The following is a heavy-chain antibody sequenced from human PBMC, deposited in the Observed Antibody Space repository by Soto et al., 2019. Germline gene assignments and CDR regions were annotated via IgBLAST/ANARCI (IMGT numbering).Heavy chain of an antibody. Sequence: TLSLTCTVSGGSISSGGYYWSWIRQQPRKGLEWIGYIYYSGSTYYNPSLKSRVTISVDTSKNQFSLKLSSVTAADTAVYYCARGVSYYYDSSGYRDWGQGTLVTVSS. CDR3: ARGVSYYYDSSGYRD. J-gene: IGHJ4*02. CDR2: IYYSGST. CDR1: GGSISSGGYY. V-gene: IGHV4-31*03. D-gene: IGHD3-22*01.